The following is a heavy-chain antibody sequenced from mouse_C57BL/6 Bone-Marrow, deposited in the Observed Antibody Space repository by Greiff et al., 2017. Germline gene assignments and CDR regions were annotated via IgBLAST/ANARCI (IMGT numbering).Heavy chain of an antibody. V-gene: IGHV1-19*01. CDR3: ARWGTTVVATDLYAMDY. D-gene: IGHD1-1*01. J-gene: IGHJ4*01. Sequence: VQLQQSGPVLVKPGASVKMSCKASGYTFTDYYMNWVKQSHGKSLEWIGVINPYNGGTSYNQKFKGKATLTVAKSSSTAYMELNSLTSEDSAVDYCARWGTTVVATDLYAMDYWGQGTSVTVSS. CDR1: GYTFTDYY. CDR2: INPYNGGT.